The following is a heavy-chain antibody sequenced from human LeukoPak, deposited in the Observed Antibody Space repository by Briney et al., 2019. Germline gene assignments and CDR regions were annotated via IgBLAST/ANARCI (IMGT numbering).Heavy chain of an antibody. D-gene: IGHD2-15*01. J-gene: IGHJ4*02. V-gene: IGHV3-21*01. Sequence: GGSLRLSCVLSGFTFSDYTINWIRQAPGKGLEWVSSISFSSDFIYYADSVQGRFTISRDNAKNSLYLQMNSLRAEDTAVYYCVRVQVVVPSAFDYCDYWGQGTLVTVSS. CDR1: GFTFSDYT. CDR2: ISFSSDFI. CDR3: VRVQVVVPSAFDYCDY.